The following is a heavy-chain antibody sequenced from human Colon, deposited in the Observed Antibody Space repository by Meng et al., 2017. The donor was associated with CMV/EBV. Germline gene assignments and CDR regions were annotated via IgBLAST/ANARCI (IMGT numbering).Heavy chain of an antibody. Sequence: GSLRLSCTVSGGSISSFYWSWIRQSPGKGLEWVGDIYYSGSNYNPSLKSRVTMSLDTSKNRFSLSLSSVTAADTAVYYCARRSPPHNFGGKRGHYFDCWGQGTVVTVSS. V-gene: IGHV4-59*01. CDR1: GGSISSFY. CDR3: ARRSPPHNFGGKRGHYFDC. J-gene: IGHJ4*02. D-gene: IGHD4-23*01. CDR2: IYYSGS.